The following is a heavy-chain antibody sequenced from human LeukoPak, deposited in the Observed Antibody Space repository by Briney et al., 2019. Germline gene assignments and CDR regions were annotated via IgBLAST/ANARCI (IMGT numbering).Heavy chain of an antibody. V-gene: IGHV3-30*04. CDR1: GFTFSSYS. D-gene: IGHD3-16*01. CDR2: ISYDGSNK. J-gene: IGHJ5*02. Sequence: PGGSLRLSCAASGFTFSSYSMHWVRQAPGKGLEWVSGISYDGSNKYYADSVKGRFTISRDNAKNTLYLQMNSLRAEDTAVYCFAREGEHQPAGYTWYVPWGERTLVTVSS. CDR3: AREGEHQPAGYTWYVP.